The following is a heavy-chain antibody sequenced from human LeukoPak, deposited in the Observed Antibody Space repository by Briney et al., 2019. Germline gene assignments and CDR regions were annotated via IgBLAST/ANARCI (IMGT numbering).Heavy chain of an antibody. Sequence: PSETLSLTCTVSGGSISSYYWSWIRQLPGKGLEWIGEINHNGDTNYNPSLKSRVTISVDTSKNQFSLNLSSVTAADTAVYFCARGPYSIYAFDIWGQGTMVTVSS. CDR1: GGSISSYY. D-gene: IGHD4-11*01. CDR3: ARGPYSIYAFDI. J-gene: IGHJ3*02. V-gene: IGHV4-34*01. CDR2: INHNGDT.